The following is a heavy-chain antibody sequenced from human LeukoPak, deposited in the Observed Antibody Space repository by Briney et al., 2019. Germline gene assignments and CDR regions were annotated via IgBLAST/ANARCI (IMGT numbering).Heavy chain of an antibody. CDR3: ARSPTMTCDY. J-gene: IGHJ4*02. D-gene: IGHD3-22*01. CDR1: GFTFSSYS. Sequence: PGGSLRLSCAASGFTFSSYSMNWVRQAPGKGREWVSYISSSGSTIYYADSVKGRFTISRDNAKNSLYLQMDSLRAEDTAVYYCARSPTMTCDYWGQGTLVTVSS. CDR2: ISSSGSTI. V-gene: IGHV3-48*04.